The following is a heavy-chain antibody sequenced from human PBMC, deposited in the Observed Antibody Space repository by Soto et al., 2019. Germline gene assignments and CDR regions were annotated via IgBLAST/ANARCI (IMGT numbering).Heavy chain of an antibody. J-gene: IGHJ6*02. D-gene: IGHD2-2*01. CDR3: AVGASAAAACYSHGMDV. V-gene: IGHV1-69*12. CDR2: IFAGFGTA. Sequence: QVQLVQSGAEVKTPGSLVKVSCKASGDTFSRYSIIWVRQAPGQGLEWMGGIFAGFGTATYAQKFHGRVLIIADESTTTAYMELTSLTYEDTAVYYCAVGASAAAACYSHGMDVWGQGTTVTVSS. CDR1: GDTFSRYS.